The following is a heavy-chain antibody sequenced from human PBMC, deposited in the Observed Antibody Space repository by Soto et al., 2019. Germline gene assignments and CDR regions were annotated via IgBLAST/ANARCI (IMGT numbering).Heavy chain of an antibody. Sequence: PSDTLSLTCTGSGGSISSYYCSWIRQPPGKGLEWIGYIYYSGSTNYNPSLKSRVTISVDTSKNQFSLKLSSVTAADTAVYYCARRYGYSFDYWGQGTLVTVSS. D-gene: IGHD1-1*01. J-gene: IGHJ4*02. CDR1: GGSISSYY. CDR3: ARRYGYSFDY. CDR2: IYYSGST. V-gene: IGHV4-59*08.